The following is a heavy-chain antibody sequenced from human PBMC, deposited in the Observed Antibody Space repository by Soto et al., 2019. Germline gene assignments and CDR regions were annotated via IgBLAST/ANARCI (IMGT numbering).Heavy chain of an antibody. V-gene: IGHV1-8*01. CDR1: GYTFTSYD. CDR2: MNPNSGIT. D-gene: IGHD1-26*01. J-gene: IGHJ4*02. Sequence: ASVKVSCKASGYTFTSYDINWVRQATGQGLEWMGWMNPNSGITGYAQKFQGRVTMTRNTSISTAYMELSSLRSEDTAVYYCARGEIVGATGDYWGQGTLVTVSS. CDR3: ARGEIVGATGDY.